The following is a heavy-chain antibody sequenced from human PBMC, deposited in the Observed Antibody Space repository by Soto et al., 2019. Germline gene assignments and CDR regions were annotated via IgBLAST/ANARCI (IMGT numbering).Heavy chain of an antibody. Sequence: GASVKVSCKASGYTFTSYAMHWVRQAPGQRLEWMGWINAGNGNTKYSQKFQGRVTITRDTSASTAYMELSSLRSEDTAVYYCARGAIVATITLFYFDYWGQGTLVTVSS. CDR2: INAGNGNT. D-gene: IGHD5-12*01. J-gene: IGHJ4*02. V-gene: IGHV1-3*01. CDR1: GYTFTSYA. CDR3: ARGAIVATITLFYFDY.